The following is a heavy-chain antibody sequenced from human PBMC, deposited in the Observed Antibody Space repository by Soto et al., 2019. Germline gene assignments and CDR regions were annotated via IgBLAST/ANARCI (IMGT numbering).Heavy chain of an antibody. CDR2: ISGSGGST. V-gene: IGHV3-23*01. Sequence: EVQLLESGGGLVQPGGSLRLSCAASGITFSSYAMNWVRKAQGRGLEWVSAISGSGGSTYYADSVKGRFTISRDNSKNTLYLQMNSLRAEDTAVYYCAKGSTVTRAGYFDYWGQGTLVTVSS. CDR1: GITFSSYA. D-gene: IGHD4-17*01. J-gene: IGHJ4*02. CDR3: AKGSTVTRAGYFDY.